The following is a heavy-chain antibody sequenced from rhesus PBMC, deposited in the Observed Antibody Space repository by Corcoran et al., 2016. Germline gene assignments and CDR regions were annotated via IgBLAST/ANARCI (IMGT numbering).Heavy chain of an antibody. Sequence: QLQLQESGPGLVKPSETLSVTCAVSGGSISSSYWSGIRQAPGKGLEWSGYLYGSASRTNYNPSLKSLVPLSVYPSNNQLALKLSSVTTADTAVYYWARDRCTRSGCYGTFDYWGPGVLFTVSS. V-gene: IGHV4-169*02. CDR2: LYGSASRT. J-gene: IGHJ4*01. CDR3: ARDRCTRSGCYGTFDY. D-gene: IGHD2-21*01. CDR1: GGSISSSY.